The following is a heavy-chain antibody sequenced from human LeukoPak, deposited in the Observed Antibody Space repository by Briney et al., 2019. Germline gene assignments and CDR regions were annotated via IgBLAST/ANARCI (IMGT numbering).Heavy chain of an antibody. CDR1: GFTFSSYG. CDR2: IWYDGSNK. CDR3: ARALDLAVAGTGGY. V-gene: IGHV3-33*01. J-gene: IGHJ4*02. D-gene: IGHD6-19*01. Sequence: GGSPRLSCAASGFTFSSYGMHWVRQAPGKGLEWVAVIWYDGSNKYYADSVKGRFTISRDNSKNTLYLQMNSLRAEDTAVYYCARALDLAVAGTGGYWGQGTLVTVSS.